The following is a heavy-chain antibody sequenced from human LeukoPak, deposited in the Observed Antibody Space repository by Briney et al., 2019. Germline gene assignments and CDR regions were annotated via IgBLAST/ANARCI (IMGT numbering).Heavy chain of an antibody. D-gene: IGHD3-9*01. J-gene: IGHJ6*03. V-gene: IGHV3-49*04. CDR2: IRSKAYGGTT. CDR3: TRDGGSKLRYFDWLSRAILRYRQYYYYMDV. Sequence: GGSLRLSCTASGFTFGDYAISWVRQAPGKGLEWVGFIRSKAYGGTTEYAASVKGRFTISRDDSKSIAYLQMNSLKTKATAVYYCTRDGGSKLRYFDWLSRAILRYRQYYYYMDVWGKGTTVTISS. CDR1: GFTFGDYA.